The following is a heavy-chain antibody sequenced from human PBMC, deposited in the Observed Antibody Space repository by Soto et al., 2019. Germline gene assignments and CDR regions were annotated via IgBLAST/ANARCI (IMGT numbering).Heavy chain of an antibody. CDR3: AREGYSGSYSSGTLGY. Sequence: LRLSCAASGFTVSSNYMSWVRQAPGKGLEWASVIYSGGSTYYADSVKGRFTISRDNSKNTLYLQMNSLRAEDTAVYYCAREGYSGSYSSGTLGYWGQGTLVTVSS. CDR2: IYSGGST. V-gene: IGHV3-53*01. CDR1: GFTVSSNY. D-gene: IGHD1-26*01. J-gene: IGHJ4*02.